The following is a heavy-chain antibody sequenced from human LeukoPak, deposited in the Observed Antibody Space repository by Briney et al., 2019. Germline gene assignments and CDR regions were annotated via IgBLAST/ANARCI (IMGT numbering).Heavy chain of an antibody. J-gene: IGHJ4*02. V-gene: IGHV3-30*18. CDR1: GFTFSSYG. D-gene: IGHD3-16*02. CDR3: AKDLYYDYVWGSYRNVPMDH. CDR2: ISYDGSNK. Sequence: PGGSLRLSCAASGFTFSSYGMHWVRQAPGKGLEWVAVISYDGSNKYYADSVKGRFTISRDNSKNTLYLQMNSLRAEDTAVYYCAKDLYYDYVWGSYRNVPMDHWGQGTLVTVSS.